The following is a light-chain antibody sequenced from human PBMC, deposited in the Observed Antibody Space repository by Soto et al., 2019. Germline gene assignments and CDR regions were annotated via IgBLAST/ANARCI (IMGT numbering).Light chain of an antibody. J-gene: IGKJ5*01. CDR3: KQGIHWPIT. V-gene: IGKV2-30*02. CDR1: RSLVHSDGSAY. CDR2: KVS. Sequence: DVLMTQSPLSLPVTLGRPASISCRSNRSLVHSDGSAYFSWFQQRPGRSPRRLIYKVSNRDSGVPDRFSGSGSGTDFTLKISRVEAEDVGVYYCKQGIHWPITFGQGTRLEIK.